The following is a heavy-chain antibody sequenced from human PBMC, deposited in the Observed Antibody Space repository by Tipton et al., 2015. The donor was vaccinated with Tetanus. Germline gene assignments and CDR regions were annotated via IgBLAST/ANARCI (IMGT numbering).Heavy chain of an antibody. CDR2: IYGTGTT. CDR3: ARVGFGYSGYLFYGY. D-gene: IGHD5-12*01. V-gene: IGHV4-4*07. CDR1: RGSFSSSY. Sequence: TLSLTCTVSRGSFSSSYWTWIRQAAGKGLQWIGRIYGTGTTDYNPSLQSRVTMSIDTSKNQVSLKLTSVTAADTALYYCARVGFGYSGYLFYGYWCQGTLVTVSS. J-gene: IGHJ4*02.